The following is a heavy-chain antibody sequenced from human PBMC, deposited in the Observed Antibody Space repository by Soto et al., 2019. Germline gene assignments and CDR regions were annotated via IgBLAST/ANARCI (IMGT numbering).Heavy chain of an antibody. CDR2: FYYSGST. Sequence: SETLSLTCSVSGDSIRSYYWNWMRQTPGKGLEWIGYFYYSGSTNYNPSLNDRVTISADTPKNQFSLRLTSVTAADTAVYYCARADFWSGFYAFEHWGPGLLVTVS. J-gene: IGHJ4*02. CDR1: GDSIRSYY. CDR3: ARADFWSGFYAFEH. D-gene: IGHD3-3*01. V-gene: IGHV4-59*01.